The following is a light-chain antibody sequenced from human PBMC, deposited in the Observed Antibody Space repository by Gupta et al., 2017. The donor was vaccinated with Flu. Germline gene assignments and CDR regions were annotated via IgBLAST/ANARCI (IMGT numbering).Light chain of an antibody. Sequence: DIVMTQTPLSLSVTPGQPASISCKSSQSLLYSDGKTYLYWYLQKAGQPPQLLIQEVSKRFSGVPDRFSGSGSGTDFTLSISRVEADDVGIYYCMQSIELPLTFGGGTKVEIK. CDR3: MQSIELPLT. V-gene: IGKV2D-29*01. J-gene: IGKJ4*01. CDR2: EVS. CDR1: QSLLYSDGKTY.